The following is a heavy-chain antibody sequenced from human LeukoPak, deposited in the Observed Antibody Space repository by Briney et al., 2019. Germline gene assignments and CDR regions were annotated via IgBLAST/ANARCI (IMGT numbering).Heavy chain of an antibody. CDR1: GGSFSDYY. CDR2: INHGGST. Sequence: SETLSLTCAVYGGSFSDYYWSWIRQPPGKGLEWIGEINHGGSTNYNPSLKSRVTISVDTSKNQFSLRLSSVTAADTAVYYCATMWSGAFDPWGQGTLVTVSS. V-gene: IGHV4-34*01. CDR3: ATMWSGAFDP. J-gene: IGHJ5*02. D-gene: IGHD2-21*01.